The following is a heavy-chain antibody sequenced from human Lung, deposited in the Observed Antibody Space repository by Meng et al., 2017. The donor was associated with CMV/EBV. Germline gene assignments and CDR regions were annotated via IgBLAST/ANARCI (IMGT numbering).Heavy chain of an antibody. V-gene: IGHV3-21*01. CDR2: ISSSGTYI. D-gene: IGHD2-21*01. J-gene: IGHJ6*02. CDR3: ARDVSPRSSAYFAIYYFYALDV. CDR1: GFTFSSYS. Sequence: ETLSLTCAASGFTFSSYSMNWVRQAPGKGLEWVSSISSSGTYIYYADSVKGRFTISRDNAQNSLYLQMNSLRAEDTAVYYCARDVSPRSSAYFAIYYFYALDVWGQGXTVTVSS.